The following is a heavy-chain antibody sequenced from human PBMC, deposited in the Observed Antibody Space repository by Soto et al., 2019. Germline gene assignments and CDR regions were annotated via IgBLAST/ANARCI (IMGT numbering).Heavy chain of an antibody. CDR3: ARDPGIGNRPFERHPFDY. Sequence: SVKVSCKASGGTFSSYAISWVRQAPGQGLEWMGGIIPIFGTANYAQKFQGRVTITADESTSTAYMELSSLRSEDTAVYYCARDPGIGNRPFERHPFDYWGQGTLVTAPQ. CDR2: IIPIFGTA. CDR1: GGTFSSYA. D-gene: IGHD3-9*01. J-gene: IGHJ4*02. V-gene: IGHV1-69*13.